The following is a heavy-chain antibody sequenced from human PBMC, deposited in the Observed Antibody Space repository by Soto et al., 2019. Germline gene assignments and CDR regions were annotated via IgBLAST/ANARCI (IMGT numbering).Heavy chain of an antibody. Sequence: ASVKVSCKVSGYTLTELSMHWVRQAPGKGLEWMGGFDPEDGETIYAQKFQGRVTMTEDTSTDTAYMELSSLRSENTAVYYCATTFGYYYGSGSYYYFDYWGQGTLVTVSS. CDR2: FDPEDGET. D-gene: IGHD3-10*01. V-gene: IGHV1-24*01. J-gene: IGHJ4*02. CDR1: GYTLTELS. CDR3: ATTFGYYYGSGSYYYFDY.